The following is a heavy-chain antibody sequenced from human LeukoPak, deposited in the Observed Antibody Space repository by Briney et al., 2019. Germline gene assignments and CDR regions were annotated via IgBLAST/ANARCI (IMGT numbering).Heavy chain of an antibody. V-gene: IGHV1-18*03. CDR2: ISCYNGDT. CDR1: GGTFSSYA. D-gene: IGHD6-19*01. CDR3: ARDPSNTSGWKTWFDT. J-gene: IGHJ5*02. Sequence: ASVKVSCKASGGTFSSYAISWVRQAPGQGLEWMGWISCYNGDTNYAQKLQGRVTLSTDTPTTTVYMEPRSLRSDDMAVYYCARDPSNTSGWKTWFDTWGQGTPVTVSS.